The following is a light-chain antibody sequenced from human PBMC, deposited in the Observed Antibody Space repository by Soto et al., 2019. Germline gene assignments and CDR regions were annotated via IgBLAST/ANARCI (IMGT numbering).Light chain of an antibody. CDR3: QQYDNLPIT. J-gene: IGKJ5*01. Sequence: DIQMTQSPSSLSASVGDRVTITCQASQDIGNSLNWYQQKPGKAPKLLLSAASNLETGCPSRFSGSGSGTDFAFIISSLQPEDIATYFCQQYDNLPITFGQGTRLEIK. CDR2: AAS. V-gene: IGKV1-33*01. CDR1: QDIGNS.